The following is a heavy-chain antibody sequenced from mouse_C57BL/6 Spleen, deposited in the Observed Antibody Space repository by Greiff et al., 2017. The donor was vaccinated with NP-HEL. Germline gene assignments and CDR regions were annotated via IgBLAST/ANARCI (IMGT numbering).Heavy chain of an antibody. CDR2: IDPSDSYT. Sequence: QVQLQQPGAELVMPGASVKLSCKASGYTFTSYWMHWVKQRPGQGLEWIGEIDPSDSYTNYNQKFKGKSTLTVDKSSSTAYMQLSSLTSEDSAVYYCARKGNDSPFAYWGQGTLVTVSA. CDR1: GYTFTSYW. J-gene: IGHJ3*01. V-gene: IGHV1-69*01. CDR3: ARKGNDSPFAY. D-gene: IGHD2-4*01.